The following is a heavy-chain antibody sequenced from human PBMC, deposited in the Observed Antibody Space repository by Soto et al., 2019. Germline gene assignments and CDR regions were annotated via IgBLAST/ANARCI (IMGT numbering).Heavy chain of an antibody. CDR3: ARAGLGDGSDY. D-gene: IGHD1-26*01. Sequence: QVQLQESGPGLVKPSETLSLTCTVSGGSVSSGSYYWSWIRQPPGKGLEWIGYIYYSGGTKYNPRLKSRVTISVDTSKNQFSLNLSSVTAADTAVYYCARAGLGDGSDYWGQGTLVTVSS. V-gene: IGHV4-61*01. J-gene: IGHJ4*02. CDR2: IYYSGGT. CDR1: GGSVSSGSYY.